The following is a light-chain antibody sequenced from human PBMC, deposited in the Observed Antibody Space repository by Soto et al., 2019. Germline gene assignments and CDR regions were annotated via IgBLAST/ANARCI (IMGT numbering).Light chain of an antibody. CDR1: SNDVGHSSF. J-gene: IGLJ1*01. V-gene: IGLV2-8*01. CDR3: NAQADNGKHV. Sequence: QSALTQPPSASGSPGQSVTISCTGNSNDVGHSSFISWYQQHPGKGTKLIIYDVSQRPSGVPDRFSCSKSGNTASLSVSGLQDEDEADYFCNAQADNGKHVFGTGTKLTVL. CDR2: DVS.